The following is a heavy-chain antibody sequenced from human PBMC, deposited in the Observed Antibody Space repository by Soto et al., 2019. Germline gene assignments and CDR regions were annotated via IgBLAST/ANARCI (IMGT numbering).Heavy chain of an antibody. J-gene: IGHJ6*02. CDR1: GFTFSSYW. CDR2: INSDGSTT. V-gene: IGHV3-74*01. CDR3: ARGNYGMDV. Sequence: EMQLVESGGGLVQPGESLRLSCAVSGFTFSSYWMYLVRQAPGKGLVWVSRINSDGSTTYYADSVKGRFTISRDNAKNTLYLKMKSLRAEDKAVYPCARGNYGMDVWGQGTTVTVSS.